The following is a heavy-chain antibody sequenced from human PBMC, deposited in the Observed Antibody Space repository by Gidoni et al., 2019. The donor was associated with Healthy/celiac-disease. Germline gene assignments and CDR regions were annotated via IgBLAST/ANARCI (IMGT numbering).Heavy chain of an antibody. CDR3: AKESSSSPGNWFDP. CDR2: ISYDGSNK. Sequence: QVQQVESGGGVVQPGRSLRLSCAASGFTFRSYGMHWVRQAPGKGLEWVAVISYDGSNKYYADSVKGRFTISRDNSKNTLYLQMNSLRAEDTAVYYCAKESSSSPGNWFDPWGQGTLSTVSS. D-gene: IGHD6-6*01. CDR1: GFTFRSYG. V-gene: IGHV3-30*18. J-gene: IGHJ5*02.